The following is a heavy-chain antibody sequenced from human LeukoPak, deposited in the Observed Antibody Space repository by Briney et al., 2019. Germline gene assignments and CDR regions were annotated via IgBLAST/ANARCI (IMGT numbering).Heavy chain of an antibody. Sequence: PSETLPLTCTVSGGSISSRSYYWGWIRQTPGKRLEWIANIYSSGSTYQNPSLKSRVTISVDTSKTHFSLKLSSLTAADTAVYYCGSQFYDSSGYYFQHWGQGTLVTVSS. J-gene: IGHJ1*01. CDR3: GSQFYDSSGYYFQH. CDR1: GGSISSRSYY. D-gene: IGHD3-22*01. CDR2: IYSSGST. V-gene: IGHV4-39*02.